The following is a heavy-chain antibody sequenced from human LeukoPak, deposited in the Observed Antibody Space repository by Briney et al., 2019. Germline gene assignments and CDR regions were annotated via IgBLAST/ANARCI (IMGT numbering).Heavy chain of an antibody. V-gene: IGHV4-59*01. CDR1: GGSISSYY. D-gene: IGHD3-10*01. Sequence: PSETLSLTCTVSGGSISSYYWSWIRKPPGKGLEWIGYIYYSGSTNYNPSLKSRVTISVDTSKNQFSLKLSSVTAADTAVYYCARTTMRGPMVYFDYWGQGTLVTVSS. J-gene: IGHJ4*02. CDR3: ARTTMRGPMVYFDY. CDR2: IYYSGST.